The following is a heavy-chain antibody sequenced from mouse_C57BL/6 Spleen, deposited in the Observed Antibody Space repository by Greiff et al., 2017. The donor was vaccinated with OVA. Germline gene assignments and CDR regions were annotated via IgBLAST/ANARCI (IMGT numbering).Heavy chain of an antibody. Sequence: QVQLQQSGPELVKPGASVKISCKASGYAFSSSWMNWVKQRPGQGLEWIGRIYPGDGDTNYNGKFKGKATLTADKSSSTAYMQLSSLTSEDSAVYFCARDSLYYFDYWGQGTTLTVSS. J-gene: IGHJ2*01. V-gene: IGHV1-82*01. CDR3: ARDSLYYFDY. CDR2: IYPGDGDT. CDR1: GYAFSSSW.